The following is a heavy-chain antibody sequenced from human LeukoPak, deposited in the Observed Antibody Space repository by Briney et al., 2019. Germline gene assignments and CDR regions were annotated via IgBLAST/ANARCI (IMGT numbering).Heavy chain of an antibody. Sequence: PSETLSLTCAVYGGSFSGYYWSWIRQPPGKGLEWIGEINHSGSTNYNPSLKSRVTISVDTSKNQFSLKLSSVTAADTAVYYCAKDFRKVSQRGYWGQGTLVTVSS. J-gene: IGHJ4*02. V-gene: IGHV4-34*01. D-gene: IGHD2/OR15-2a*01. CDR3: AKDFRKVSQRGY. CDR1: GGSFSGYY. CDR2: INHSGST.